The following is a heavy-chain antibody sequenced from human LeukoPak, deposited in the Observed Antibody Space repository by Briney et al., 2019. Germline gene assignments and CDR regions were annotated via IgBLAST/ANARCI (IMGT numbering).Heavy chain of an antibody. J-gene: IGHJ4*02. V-gene: IGHV1-2*02. CDR2: INPNSGGT. D-gene: IGHD2-15*01. CDR1: GYTFTGYY. Sequence: PGASVKVSCKASGYTFTGYYMHWVRQAPGQGLEWMGWINPNSGGTKYAQKFQGRVTMASDASISTAYMELSSLRSDDTAVYYCASRPDQHLLYYFAYWGQGALVTVSS. CDR3: ASRPDQHLLYYFAY.